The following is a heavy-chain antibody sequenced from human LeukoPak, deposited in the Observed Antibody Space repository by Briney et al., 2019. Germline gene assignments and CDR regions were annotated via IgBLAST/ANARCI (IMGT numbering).Heavy chain of an antibody. CDR3: ARVTDDAFDI. Sequence: SETLSLTCSVSGGSISGYYWNWIRQPPGKGLEWIGYIYYSGSTNYNPSLKSRVTISVDTSKNQFSLKLSSVTAADTAVYYCARVTDDAFDIWGQGTMVTVSS. CDR2: IYYSGST. V-gene: IGHV4-59*01. J-gene: IGHJ3*02. CDR1: GGSISGYY.